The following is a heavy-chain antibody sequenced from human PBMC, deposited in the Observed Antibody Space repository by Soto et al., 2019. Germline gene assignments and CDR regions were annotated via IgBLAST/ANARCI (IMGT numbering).Heavy chain of an antibody. V-gene: IGHV4-59*08. Sequence: QVQLQESGPGLVKPSETLSLTCTVSGGSISSYYWSWIRQPPGKGLECIGYIYYSGSTNYNPSLKSRVTISVDTSKNQFALKLSSVPAADTAVYYCASLGVVGTLLPDYWGQGTLVTVSS. CDR2: IYYSGST. J-gene: IGHJ4*02. D-gene: IGHD3-3*01. CDR3: ASLGVVGTLLPDY. CDR1: GGSISSYY.